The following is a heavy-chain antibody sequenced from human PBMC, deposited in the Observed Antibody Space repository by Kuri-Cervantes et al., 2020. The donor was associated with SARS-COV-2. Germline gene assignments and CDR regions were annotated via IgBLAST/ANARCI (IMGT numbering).Heavy chain of an antibody. D-gene: IGHD2-15*01. J-gene: IGHJ1*01. V-gene: IGHV4-34*01. Sequence: SQTLSLTCAVYGGSFSGYYWSWIRQPPGKGLEWIGEINHSGSTNYNPSLKSRVTISVDTSKNQFSLKLSSVTAADTAVYYCARALRGWPALKYFQHWGQGTRVTGSS. CDR3: ARALRGWPALKYFQH. CDR2: INHSGST. CDR1: GGSFSGYY.